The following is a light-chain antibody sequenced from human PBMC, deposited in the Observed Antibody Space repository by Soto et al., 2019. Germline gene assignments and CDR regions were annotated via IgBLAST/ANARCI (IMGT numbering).Light chain of an antibody. CDR1: QSVSSK. CDR3: QQYGSSPIT. J-gene: IGKJ5*01. Sequence: EIGMTQSPATLSVSPGEGATLSCRASQSVSSKLAWYQQKPGQAPRLLIYGASSRATGIPDRFSGSGSGTDFTLTISRLEPEDFAVYYCQQYGSSPITFGQGTRLEIK. CDR2: GAS. V-gene: IGKV3-20*01.